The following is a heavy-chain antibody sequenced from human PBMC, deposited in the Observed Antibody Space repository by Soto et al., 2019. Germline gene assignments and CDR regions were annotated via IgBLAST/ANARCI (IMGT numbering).Heavy chain of an antibody. Sequence: ASVKVSCKASGYTFTSYSMHWVRQAPGQRLEWMGWINAGNGNTKYSQKFQGRVTITRDTSASTAYMELSSLRSEDTAVYYCATLYYDFWSGTDYYYGMDVWGQGTTVTVSS. CDR3: ATLYYDFWSGTDYYYGMDV. CDR1: GYTFTSYS. J-gene: IGHJ6*02. D-gene: IGHD3-3*01. V-gene: IGHV1-3*01. CDR2: INAGNGNT.